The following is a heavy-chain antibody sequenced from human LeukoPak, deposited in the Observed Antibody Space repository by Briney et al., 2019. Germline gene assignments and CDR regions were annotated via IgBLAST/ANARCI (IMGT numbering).Heavy chain of an antibody. CDR3: ARESFKALAGYLDS. CDR1: GFMFSNYA. Sequence: GGSLRLSCAASGFMFSNYAMSWVRQAPGKGLEWVSGISGSGETTYYSDSEKGRFTISRDNSRNTLYLHMNSLRAEDAAVYFCARESFKALAGYLDSWGQGSLVTVSS. CDR2: ISGSGETT. V-gene: IGHV3-23*01. D-gene: IGHD6-19*01. J-gene: IGHJ4*02.